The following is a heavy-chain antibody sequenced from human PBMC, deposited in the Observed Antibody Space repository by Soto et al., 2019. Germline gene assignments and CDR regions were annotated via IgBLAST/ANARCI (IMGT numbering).Heavy chain of an antibody. J-gene: IGHJ4*02. CDR3: AREGGTTVTTRGDFDY. CDR1: GGSFSGYY. CDR2: INHSGST. V-gene: IGHV4-34*01. Sequence: QVQLQQWGAGLLKPSETLSLTCAVYGGSFSGYYWSWIRQPPGKGLEWIGEINHSGSTNYNPSLKSRVTISVDTSKNQFSLKLSSVTAADTAVYYCAREGGTTVTTRGDFDYWGQGTLVTVSS. D-gene: IGHD4-17*01.